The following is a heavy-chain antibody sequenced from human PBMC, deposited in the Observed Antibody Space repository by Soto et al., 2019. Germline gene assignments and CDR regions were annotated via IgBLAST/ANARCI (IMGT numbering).Heavy chain of an antibody. D-gene: IGHD3-10*01. CDR2: IYYTGST. CDR3: ARGGYYYGTGTLDS. V-gene: IGHV4-59*01. Sequence: SETLSLTCSVSGGSISSYSWNWIRQPPGKGLEWIGYIYYTGSTNYNPSLKSRVTISLDTSKNQLSLKLSSVTAAETAVYYCARGGYYYGTGTLDSWGQATLVTVSS. CDR1: GGSISSYS. J-gene: IGHJ5*02.